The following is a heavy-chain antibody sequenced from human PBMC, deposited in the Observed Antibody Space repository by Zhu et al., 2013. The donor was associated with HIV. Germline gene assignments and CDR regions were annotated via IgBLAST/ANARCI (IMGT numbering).Heavy chain of an antibody. V-gene: IGHV1-18*01. CDR2: ISAYNGNT. CDR3: ARDRGYCSSTSCPPVWFDP. Sequence: QVQLVQSGAEVKKPGASVKVSCKASGYTFTSYGISWVRQAPGQGLEWMGWISAYNGNTNYAQKLQGRVTMTTDTSTSTAYMELRSLRSDDTAVYYCARDRGYCSSTSCPPVWFDPWGQGTRGHRLL. J-gene: IGHJ5*02. CDR1: GYTFTSYG. D-gene: IGHD2-2*01.